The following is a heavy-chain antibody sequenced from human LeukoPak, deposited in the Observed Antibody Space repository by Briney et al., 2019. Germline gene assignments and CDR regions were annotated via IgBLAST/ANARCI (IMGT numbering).Heavy chain of an antibody. CDR2: INHSGST. V-gene: IGHV4-34*01. CDR3: ARLPPTYYYDSSGYYIDDY. CDR1: GGSFSGYH. Sequence: SETLSLTCAVYGGSFSGYHWSWIRQPPGKGLEWIGEINHSGSTNYNPSLKSRVTISVDTSKNQFSLKLSSVTAADTAVYYCARLPPTYYYDSSGYYIDDYWGQGTLVTVSS. D-gene: IGHD3-22*01. J-gene: IGHJ4*02.